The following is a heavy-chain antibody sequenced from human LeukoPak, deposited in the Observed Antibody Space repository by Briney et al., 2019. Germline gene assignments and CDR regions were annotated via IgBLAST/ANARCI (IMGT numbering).Heavy chain of an antibody. CDR3: AKEGGYGDYVSVDWFDP. Sequence: GGSLRLSCAASGFTFSSYAMSWVRQAPGKGLEWVSAISGSGGSTYYADSVKGRFTVSRDNSKNTLYLQMNSLRAEDTAVYYCAKEGGYGDYVSVDWFDPWGQGTLVTVPS. CDR2: ISGSGGST. J-gene: IGHJ5*02. CDR1: GFTFSSYA. D-gene: IGHD4-17*01. V-gene: IGHV3-23*01.